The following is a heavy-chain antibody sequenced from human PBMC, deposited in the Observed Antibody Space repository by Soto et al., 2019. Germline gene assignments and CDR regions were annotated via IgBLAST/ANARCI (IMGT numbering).Heavy chain of an antibody. V-gene: IGHV3-33*01. Sequence: QVQLVESGGGVVQPGRSLRLSCAASGFTFSSYGMHWVRQAPGKGLEWVAVIWYDGSNKYNADSVKGRFTIFRDNSKNPLYLQMNSLRAEDTAVYYCAREFWSGPFDYWGQGTLVTVSS. CDR1: GFTFSSYG. CDR2: IWYDGSNK. CDR3: AREFWSGPFDY. J-gene: IGHJ4*02. D-gene: IGHD3-3*01.